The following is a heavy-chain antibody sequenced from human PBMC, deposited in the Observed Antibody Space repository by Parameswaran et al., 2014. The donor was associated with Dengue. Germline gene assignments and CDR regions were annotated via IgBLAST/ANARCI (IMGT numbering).Heavy chain of an antibody. CDR1: AISSA. CDR3: ARDRSGPHGNYYYYGMDV. J-gene: IGHJ6*02. V-gene: IGHV4-59*01. Sequence: AISSARWIRQPPGKGLEWIGYIYYSGSTNYNPSLKSRVTISVDTSKNQFSLKLSSVTAADTAVYYCARDRSGPHGNYYYYGMDVWGQGTTVTVSS. CDR2: IYYSGST. D-gene: IGHD1-14*01.